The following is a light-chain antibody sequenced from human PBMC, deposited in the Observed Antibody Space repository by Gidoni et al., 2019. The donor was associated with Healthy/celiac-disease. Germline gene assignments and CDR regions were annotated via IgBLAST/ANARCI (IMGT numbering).Light chain of an antibody. Sequence: QSALTQPASVSGSPGQSITISCTGTSSDVGSYNLVSWYQQHPGKAPKLMIYEVSKRPSGVSNRFSGSQSGNTASLTITGLHAEDEADYYCCSYAGSSTFRVFGGGTKLTVL. J-gene: IGLJ2*01. CDR2: EVS. CDR1: SSDVGSYNL. CDR3: CSYAGSSTFRV. V-gene: IGLV2-23*02.